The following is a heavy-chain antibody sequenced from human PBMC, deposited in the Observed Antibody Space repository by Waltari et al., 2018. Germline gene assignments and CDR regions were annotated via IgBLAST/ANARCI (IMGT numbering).Heavy chain of an antibody. V-gene: IGHV4-4*07. Sequence: QVQLQESGPGLVKPSETLSLTCTVSGGSISSYYWSWIRQPAGKGLEWIGRIYTSGSTNYNPSLKSRVTMSVDTSKNQFSLKLSSVTAADTAVYYCARAKFTEGIAVVGTIWFDPWGQGTLVTVSS. D-gene: IGHD6-19*01. J-gene: IGHJ5*02. CDR3: ARAKFTEGIAVVGTIWFDP. CDR1: GGSISSYY. CDR2: IYTSGST.